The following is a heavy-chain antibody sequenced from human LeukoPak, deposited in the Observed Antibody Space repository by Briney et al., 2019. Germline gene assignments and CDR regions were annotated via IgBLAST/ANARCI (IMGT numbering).Heavy chain of an antibody. D-gene: IGHD3-3*01. V-gene: IGHV4-59*12. CDR2: IYYSGST. J-gene: IGHJ5*02. CDR1: GGSISSYY. CDR3: ARDYRNPKSGYSNNWFDP. Sequence: SETLSLTCTVSGGSISSYYWSWIRQPPGKGLEWIGYIYYSGSTNYNPSLKSRVTISVDTSKNQFSLKLSSVTAADTAVYYCARDYRNPKSGYSNNWFDPWGQGTLVTVSS.